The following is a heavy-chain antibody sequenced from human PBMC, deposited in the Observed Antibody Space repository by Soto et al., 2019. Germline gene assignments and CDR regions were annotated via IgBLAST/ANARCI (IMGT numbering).Heavy chain of an antibody. CDR2: ISGGGGI. V-gene: IGHV3-23*01. CDR1: GFTFSSYA. Sequence: GGSLRLSCAASGFTFSSYAMSWVRQAPGKGLEWVSTISGGGGIYYADSVKGRFTISRDNSKNTLYLQMNSLRAEDTAVYYCAKVLCLEGLCYYYYGLDVWGQGTTVTVSS. J-gene: IGHJ6*02. CDR3: AKVLCLEGLCYYYYGLDV. D-gene: IGHD1-1*01.